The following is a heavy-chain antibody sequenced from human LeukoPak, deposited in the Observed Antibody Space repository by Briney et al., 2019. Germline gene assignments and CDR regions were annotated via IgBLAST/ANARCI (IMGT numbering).Heavy chain of an antibody. D-gene: IGHD6-19*01. J-gene: IGHJ6*02. CDR3: AKDRAVAGSYYGMDV. V-gene: IGHV3-21*04. CDR1: GFTFSSYS. CDR2: ISSSSSYI. Sequence: GALRLSCAASGFTFSSYSMNWVRQAPGKGLEWVSSISSSSSYIYYADSVKGRFTISRDNAKNSLYLQMNSLRAEDTALYYCAKDRAVAGSYYGMDVWGQGTTVTVSS.